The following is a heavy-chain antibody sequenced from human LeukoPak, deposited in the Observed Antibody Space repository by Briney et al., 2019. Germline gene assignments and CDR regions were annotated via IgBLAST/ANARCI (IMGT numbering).Heavy chain of an antibody. D-gene: IGHD6-6*01. CDR1: GFTFSNYW. CDR2: IKQDGNEI. V-gene: IGHV3-7*01. J-gene: IGHJ6*03. CDR3: RTRARHSRSSGYYYYHYMDV. Sequence: PGGSLRLSCAASGFTFSNYWMSWVRQAPGKGLEWVANIKQDGNEIYYVDSVKGRFTISRDNAKSSLYLQMNSLRAEDTAVYLCRTRARHSRSSGYYYYHYMDVWGKGTTVTVSS.